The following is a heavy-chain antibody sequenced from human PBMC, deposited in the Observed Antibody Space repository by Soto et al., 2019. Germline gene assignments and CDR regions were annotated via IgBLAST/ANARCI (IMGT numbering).Heavy chain of an antibody. D-gene: IGHD3-3*01. CDR2: INPNSGGT. V-gene: IGHV1-2*02. CDR1: GYTFTGYY. Sequence: ASVKVSCKASGYTFTGYYIHWVRQAPGQGLEWMGWINPNSGGTNYAQKFQGRVTMTRDTSISTAYMELSRLRSDDTAVYYCASESGVLRFLGWSPGPYYYYGMDVWGQGTTVTVSS. J-gene: IGHJ6*02. CDR3: ASESGVLRFLGWSPGPYYYYGMDV.